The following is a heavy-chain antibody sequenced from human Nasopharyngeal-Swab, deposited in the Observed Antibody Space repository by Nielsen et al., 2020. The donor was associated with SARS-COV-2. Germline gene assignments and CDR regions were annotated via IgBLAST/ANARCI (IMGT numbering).Heavy chain of an antibody. D-gene: IGHD6-13*01. V-gene: IGHV4-39*01. J-gene: IGHJ4*02. CDR2: IYYGGST. Sequence: SETLSLTCTVSGGSISSSTYYWAWIRQPPGKGLEWIGSIYYGGSTYYNPSLKSRVTISVDTSKNQFSLKLSSVTAADTAVYYCATLSSSWYEYYFDYWGQGTLDTVSS. CDR1: GGSISSSTYY. CDR3: ATLSSSWYEYYFDY.